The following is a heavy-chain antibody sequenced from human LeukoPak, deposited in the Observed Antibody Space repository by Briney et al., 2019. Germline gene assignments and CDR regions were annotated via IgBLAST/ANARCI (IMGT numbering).Heavy chain of an antibody. CDR1: GFTFSSYW. J-gene: IGHJ6*03. V-gene: IGHV3-74*01. CDR2: INSDGSST. CDR3: ARDESYYDFWSGPLYYYMDV. D-gene: IGHD3-3*01. Sequence: GGSLRLSCAASGFTFSSYWMHWVRHAPGKGLVWVSRINSDGSSTSYADSVKGRFTISRDNAKNTLYLQMNSLRAEDTAVYYCARDESYYDFWSGPLYYYMDVWGKGTTVTVSS.